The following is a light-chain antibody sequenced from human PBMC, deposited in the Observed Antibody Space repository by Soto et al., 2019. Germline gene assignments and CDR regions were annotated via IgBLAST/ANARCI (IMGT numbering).Light chain of an antibody. Sequence: DTQLTQSPSFLSASVGDRVTITCRASQDISSYLAWYQQQPGKAPKLLIYDASTLQSGVPSRFSGSGSGTEFTLTISSLQLEVFATYYCQQFIFAPLIFGGGTKGEIK. CDR1: QDISSY. CDR3: QQFIFAPLI. CDR2: DAS. V-gene: IGKV1-9*01. J-gene: IGKJ4*01.